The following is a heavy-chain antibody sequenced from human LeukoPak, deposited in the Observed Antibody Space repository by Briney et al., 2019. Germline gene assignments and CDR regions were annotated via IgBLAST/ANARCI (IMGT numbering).Heavy chain of an antibody. Sequence: PGGSLRLSCAASGFTFSSYAMSWVRQAPGKGLEWVSAISGSGGSTYYADSVKGRFTISRDNAKNSLYLQMNSLRAEDTAVYYCARDDGSGSPFDYWGQGTLVTVSS. CDR1: GFTFSSYA. J-gene: IGHJ4*02. CDR2: ISGSGGST. D-gene: IGHD3-10*01. V-gene: IGHV3-23*01. CDR3: ARDDGSGSPFDY.